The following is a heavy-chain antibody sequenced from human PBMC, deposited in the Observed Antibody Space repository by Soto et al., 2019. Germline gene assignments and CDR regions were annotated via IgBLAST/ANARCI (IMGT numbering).Heavy chain of an antibody. V-gene: IGHV1-18*01. CDR3: ARDSHDYDSSYWYFDF. Sequence: QVQLVQSGAEVKKPGASVKVSCKTSGYTFRTYGISWVRQAPGQGLEWMGWISSYNDKTKYSQKIEGRATMTTDTFTSTACLELRSLRADDTAVYYCARDSHDYDSSYWYFDFWGRGTLVTVSS. D-gene: IGHD3-22*01. CDR1: GYTFRTYG. CDR2: ISSYNDKT. J-gene: IGHJ2*01.